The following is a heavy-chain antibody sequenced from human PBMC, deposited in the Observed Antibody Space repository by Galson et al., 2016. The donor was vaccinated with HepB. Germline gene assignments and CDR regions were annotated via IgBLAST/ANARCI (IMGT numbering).Heavy chain of an antibody. V-gene: IGHV1-69*13. J-gene: IGHJ5*02. CDR2: IIPMFGTA. CDR3: ARRFRMGGFDP. Sequence: SVKVSCKVSGGPFGNYSLTWVRQAPGQGLEWMGGIIPMFGTADYARQFQGRVTLTADAVTSSVYMELRGLTSEDTAVYYCARRFRMGGFDPWGQGTLVTVSS. CDR1: GGPFGNYS. D-gene: IGHD3-3*01.